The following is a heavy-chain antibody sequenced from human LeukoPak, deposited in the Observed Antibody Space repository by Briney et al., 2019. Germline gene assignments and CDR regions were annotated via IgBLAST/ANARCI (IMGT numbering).Heavy chain of an antibody. V-gene: IGHV4-39*07. Sequence: SETLSLTCTVSGGSISSSSYYWGWIRQPPGKGLEWIGGIYYSGSTYYNPSLKSRVTISVDTSKNQFSLMVNSVTAADTAVYYCARESRRIAAAGPSYYMDVWGRGTTVTVSS. J-gene: IGHJ6*03. D-gene: IGHD6-13*01. CDR1: GGSISSSSYY. CDR3: ARESRRIAAAGPSYYMDV. CDR2: IYYSGST.